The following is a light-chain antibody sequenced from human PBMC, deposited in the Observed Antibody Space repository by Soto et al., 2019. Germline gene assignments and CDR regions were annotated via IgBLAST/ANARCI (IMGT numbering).Light chain of an antibody. CDR2: DAS. V-gene: IGKV1-33*01. Sequence: DIQMTQSPSTLSASVGERLTSTFQASQNINNYLNWYQQKPGRAPKLLIYDASNLEAGVPSRFRGSGSGTDFTFTISRLQPEDIATYYCQQYENLPTFGQGTRLEIK. CDR3: QQYENLPT. CDR1: QNINNY. J-gene: IGKJ5*01.